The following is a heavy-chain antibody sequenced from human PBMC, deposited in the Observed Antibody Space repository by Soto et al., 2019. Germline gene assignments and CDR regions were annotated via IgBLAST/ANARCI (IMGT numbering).Heavy chain of an antibody. J-gene: IGHJ6*04. CDR2: IDNAGTDS. Sequence: VQLVESGGGLVQPGGSLRLSCAASGFTLSGRSMHWVRQAPGKGLVWVSGIDNAGTDSTYADSVKGRVTSSRDNAKNMLYLQMNILRVEDTAVYYCARGWFAPDVWGKGTTVTVSS. D-gene: IGHD3-10*01. CDR1: GFTLSGRS. CDR3: ARGWFAPDV. V-gene: IGHV3-74*01.